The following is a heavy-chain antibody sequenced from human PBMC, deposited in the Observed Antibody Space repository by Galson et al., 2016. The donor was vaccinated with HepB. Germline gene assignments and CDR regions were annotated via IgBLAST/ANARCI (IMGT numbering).Heavy chain of an antibody. CDR3: AKVGWREYDGY. CDR2: ISGSRGNT. D-gene: IGHD3-10*01. CDR1: GFTFSMYG. V-gene: IGHV3-23*01. J-gene: IGHJ4*02. Sequence: SLRLSCAASGFTFSMYGMSWVRQAPGKGLEWVSSISGSRGNTYYADFAKGRFTTSRDNSKNTVYLQMSSLRVDDTAVYYCAKVGWREYDGYWGQGTLVTVAS.